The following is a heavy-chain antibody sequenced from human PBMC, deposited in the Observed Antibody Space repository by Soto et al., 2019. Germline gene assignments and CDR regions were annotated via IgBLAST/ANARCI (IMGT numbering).Heavy chain of an antibody. V-gene: IGHV3-30*03. CDR2: ISYDGSNK. CDR1: GFTFSSYG. Sequence: GGSLRLSCAASGFTFSSYGMHWVRQAPGKGLEWVAVISYDGSNKYYADSVKGRFTISRDNSKNTLYLQMNSLRAEDTAVYYCATDGGLSDTAALYWGQGTLVTVSS. D-gene: IGHD5-18*01. J-gene: IGHJ4*02. CDR3: ATDGGLSDTAALY.